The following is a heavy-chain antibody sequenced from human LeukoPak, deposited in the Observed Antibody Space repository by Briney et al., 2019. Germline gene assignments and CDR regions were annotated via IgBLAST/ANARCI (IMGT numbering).Heavy chain of an antibody. CDR3: ARGPYSGSYIFDY. V-gene: IGHV4-31*03. CDR1: GGSISSGGYY. CDR2: IYCSGST. Sequence: KPSQTLSLTCTVSGGSISSGGYYWSWIRQHPGKGLEWIGYIYCSGSTYYNPSLKSRVTISVDTSKNQFSLKLSSVTAADTAVYYCARGPYSGSYIFDYWGQGTLVTVSS. D-gene: IGHD1-26*01. J-gene: IGHJ4*02.